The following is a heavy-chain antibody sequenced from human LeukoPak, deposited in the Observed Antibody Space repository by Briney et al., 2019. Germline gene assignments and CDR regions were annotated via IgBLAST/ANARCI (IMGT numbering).Heavy chain of an antibody. D-gene: IGHD1-26*01. CDR1: GYTFTSYD. Sequence: ASVKVSRKASGYTFTSYDINWVRPATGQGLEWMGWMNPNSGNTGYAQKLQGRVTMTTDTSTSTAYMELRSLRSDDTAVYYCARDWWELPGAGYWGQGTLVTVSS. J-gene: IGHJ4*02. CDR2: MNPNSGNT. CDR3: ARDWWELPGAGY. V-gene: IGHV1-8*01.